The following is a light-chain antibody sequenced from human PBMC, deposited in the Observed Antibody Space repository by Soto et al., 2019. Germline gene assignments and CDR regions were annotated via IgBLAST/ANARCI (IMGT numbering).Light chain of an antibody. CDR1: QSVLYSSNNKNY. CDR2: WAS. Sequence: DIVMTQSPDSLAVSLGERATINCKSSQSVLYSSNNKNYLAWYQQKPGQPPKLLIYWASTRESGVPDRFSGSGSGTDFSLTISSLPAADVAVYYCQQYYSTPRTFSLGTKVESK. J-gene: IGKJ1*01. CDR3: QQYYSTPRT. V-gene: IGKV4-1*01.